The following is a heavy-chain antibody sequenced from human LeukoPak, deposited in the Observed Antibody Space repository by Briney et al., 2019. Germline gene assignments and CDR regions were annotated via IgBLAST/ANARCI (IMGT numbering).Heavy chain of an antibody. V-gene: IGHV3-7*01. CDR2: RKQDGSEK. D-gene: IGHD6-19*01. Sequence: GGSLRLSCAASGFTFRSYWMSWVREAPGKGLEWGANRKQDGSEKYYVDSVKGRFTISRDNAKNSLYLQMNSLRAEDTAVYYCARGSRVAVAGTGFDYWGQGTLVTVSS. J-gene: IGHJ4*02. CDR3: ARGSRVAVAGTGFDY. CDR1: GFTFRSYW.